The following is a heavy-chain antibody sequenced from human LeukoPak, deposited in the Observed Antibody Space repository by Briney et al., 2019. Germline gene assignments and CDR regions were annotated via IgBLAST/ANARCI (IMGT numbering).Heavy chain of an antibody. CDR3: FKEPGAYQLLSY. CDR2: ISISGVNT. CDR1: GFTLSSYP. V-gene: IGHV3-23*01. D-gene: IGHD2-2*01. J-gene: IGHJ4*02. Sequence: GGALRLSLAGSGFTLSSYPRSWVRQAPGKGVEWVSGISISGVNTFYADSVKGRFTISRDNSKNTLHLQMNSLRAEDTALYYCFKEPGAYQLLSYWGQGTLGTVSS.